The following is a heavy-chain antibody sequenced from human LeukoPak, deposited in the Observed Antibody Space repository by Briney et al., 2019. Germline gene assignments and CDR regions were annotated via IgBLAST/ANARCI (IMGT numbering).Heavy chain of an antibody. CDR2: IKEDGSEK. V-gene: IGHV3-7*03. J-gene: IGHJ4*02. D-gene: IGHD2-15*01. CDR1: GFTFSTYW. CDR3: ARNVGWFRFDY. Sequence: GGSLRLSCAASGFTFSTYWMDWVRQAPGKGLEWVSNIKEDGSEKYYEDSVKGRFTISRDNAKNSLYLRMNSLRAEDTAVYYCARNVGWFRFDYWGQGTLVTVSS.